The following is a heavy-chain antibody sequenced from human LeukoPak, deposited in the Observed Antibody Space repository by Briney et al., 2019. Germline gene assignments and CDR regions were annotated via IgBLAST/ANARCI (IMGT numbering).Heavy chain of an antibody. CDR3: AREHCSGGSCRPYYYYGMDV. V-gene: IGHV3-21*01. D-gene: IGHD2-15*01. Sequence: GGSLRLSCAASGFTFSSYSMNWVRQAPGKGLEWVSSISSSSSYIYYADSVKGRFTISRDNAKNSLYLQMNSLRAEDTAVYYCAREHCSGGSCRPYYYYGMDVWGQGTTVTVSS. J-gene: IGHJ6*02. CDR2: ISSSSSYI. CDR1: GFTFSSYS.